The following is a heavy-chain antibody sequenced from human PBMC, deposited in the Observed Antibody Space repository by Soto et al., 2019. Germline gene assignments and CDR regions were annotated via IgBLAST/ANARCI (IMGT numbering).Heavy chain of an antibody. Sequence: EVQLVESGGGLVQPGGSLRLSCAASGFTFGNYWMYWVRQAPGKGLVWVSRINSDGSVSSYADSVRGRLTISRDNVKNTHYLQMDSLRVEDTAVYYCARGDCVGGTCYSLAGSFYYYMDVWGKGTTVTVFS. CDR1: GFTFGNYW. CDR3: ARGDCVGGTCYSLAGSFYYYMDV. J-gene: IGHJ6*03. CDR2: INSDGSVS. V-gene: IGHV3-74*01. D-gene: IGHD2-15*01.